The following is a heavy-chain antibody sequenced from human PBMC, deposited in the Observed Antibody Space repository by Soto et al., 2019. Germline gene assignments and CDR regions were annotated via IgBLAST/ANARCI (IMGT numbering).Heavy chain of an antibody. V-gene: IGHV3-48*04. J-gene: IGHJ4*02. CDR3: TSAERGKTGVRV. Sequence: EVQLLESGGGLVQPGGSLRLSCAASGFTFSSYAMSWVRQAPGKGLEWLSYISQGGTYTNYADSVRGRFTISRDNAKNSLYLQMNSLRVEDSAVYYCTSAERGKTGVRVWGQGTLVTVSS. CDR2: ISQGGTYT. D-gene: IGHD1-1*01. CDR1: GFTFSSYA.